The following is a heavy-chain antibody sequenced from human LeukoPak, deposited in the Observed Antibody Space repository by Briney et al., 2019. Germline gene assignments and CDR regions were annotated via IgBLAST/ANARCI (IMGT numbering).Heavy chain of an antibody. CDR1: GGSISSGSYY. CDR2: IYTSGST. CDR3: ARAFGRGAFDI. Sequence: PSETLSLTCTVSGGSISSGSYYWSWIRQPAGKGLEWIGRIYTSGSTNYNPSLKSRVTTSVDTSKNQFSLKLSSVTAADTAVYYCARAFGRGAFDIWGQGTMVTVSS. J-gene: IGHJ3*02. V-gene: IGHV4-61*02. D-gene: IGHD3-3*01.